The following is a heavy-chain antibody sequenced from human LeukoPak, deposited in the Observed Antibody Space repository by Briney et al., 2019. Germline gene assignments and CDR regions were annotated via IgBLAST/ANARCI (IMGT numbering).Heavy chain of an antibody. CDR1: GFTFSDYY. J-gene: IGHJ4*02. D-gene: IGHD3-9*01. V-gene: IGHV3-11*04. CDR2: ISSSGTTI. Sequence: GGSLRLSCAASGFTFSDYYMSWIRQAPGKGLEWVAYISSSGTTIYYADSVKGRFTISRDNAKNSLYLQMNSLRAEDTAVYYCARDRGTYYDLLTGYSASGDFDYWGQGTLVTVSS. CDR3: ARDRGTYYDLLTGYSASGDFDY.